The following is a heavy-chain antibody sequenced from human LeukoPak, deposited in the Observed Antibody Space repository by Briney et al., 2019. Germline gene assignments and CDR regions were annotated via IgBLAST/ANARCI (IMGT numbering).Heavy chain of an antibody. Sequence: PGGSLKLSCAASGFTVSSNYMSWVRQAPGKGLEWVSVIYSDGSTYYADSVKGRFTISRDNSKNTLYLQMNSLRAEDTAVYYCARDRGSGYYDYWGQGTLVTVSS. CDR2: IYSDGST. V-gene: IGHV3-53*01. CDR1: GFTVSSNY. D-gene: IGHD3-22*01. J-gene: IGHJ4*02. CDR3: ARDRGSGYYDY.